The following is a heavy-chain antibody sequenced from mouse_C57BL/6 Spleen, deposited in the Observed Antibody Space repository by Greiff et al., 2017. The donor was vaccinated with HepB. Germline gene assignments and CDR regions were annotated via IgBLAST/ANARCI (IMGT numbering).Heavy chain of an antibody. D-gene: IGHD1-1*01. V-gene: IGHV1-69*01. J-gene: IGHJ2*01. Sequence: VQLQQPGAELVMPGASVKLSCKASGYTFTSYWMHWVKQRPGQGLEWIGEIDHSDSYTNYNQKFKGKSTLTVDKSSSTAYMQLSILTSDDSAVYYYARDNSSYFDYWGQGTTLTVSS. CDR3: ARDNSSYFDY. CDR1: GYTFTSYW. CDR2: IDHSDSYT.